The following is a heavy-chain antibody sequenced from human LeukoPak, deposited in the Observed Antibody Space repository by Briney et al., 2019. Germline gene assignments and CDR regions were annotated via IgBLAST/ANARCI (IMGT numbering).Heavy chain of an antibody. V-gene: IGHV3-48*03. D-gene: IGHD5-12*01. CDR2: ISRSGGNI. CDR3: ARGTTINNFDY. CDR1: GFPFSNFE. Sequence: GSLRLSCVGSGFPFSNFEMNWVRQAPGKGLEWVSYISRSGGNIYYSDSVKGRFTISRDNAKNSLHLQMNSLREEDTAVYYCARGTTINNFDYWGQGTLVTVSS. J-gene: IGHJ4*02.